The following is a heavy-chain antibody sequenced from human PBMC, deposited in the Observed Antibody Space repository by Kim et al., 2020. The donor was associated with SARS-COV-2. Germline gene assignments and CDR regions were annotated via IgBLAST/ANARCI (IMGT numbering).Heavy chain of an antibody. CDR3: ASGPRIAVAGTKALDI. D-gene: IGHD6-13*01. Sequence: SETLSLTCTVSGGSISSHYWSWIRQPDGKGLEWIGRIYTSGSTNDNPSLKSRVTMSVDTSKNQFFLNLSPVTAADTAVYYCASGPRIAVAGTKALDIWGPGTMVTVS. CDR2: IYTSGST. CDR1: GGSISSHY. J-gene: IGHJ3*02. V-gene: IGHV4-4*07.